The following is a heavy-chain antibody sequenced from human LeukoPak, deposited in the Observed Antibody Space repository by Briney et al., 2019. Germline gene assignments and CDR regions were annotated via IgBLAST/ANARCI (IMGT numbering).Heavy chain of an antibody. CDR1: GFTFSSYW. V-gene: IGHV3-7*01. CDR2: IKQDGSEK. CDR3: ARVPRPRAGSGIGYYFDY. Sequence: PGGSLRLSCAASGFTFSSYWMSWVRQAPGKGLEWVANIKQDGSEKYYVDSVKGRFTISRDNAKNSLYLQMNSLRAEHTAVYYCARVPRPRAGSGIGYYFDYWGQGTLVTVSS. D-gene: IGHD3-10*01. J-gene: IGHJ4*02.